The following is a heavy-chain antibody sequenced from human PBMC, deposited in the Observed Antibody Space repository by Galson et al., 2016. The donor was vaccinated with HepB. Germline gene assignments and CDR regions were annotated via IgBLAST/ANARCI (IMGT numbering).Heavy chain of an antibody. D-gene: IGHD1-26*01. J-gene: IGHJ4*02. CDR3: ARDQNGSYLAY. CDR2: IQYSGNT. CDR1: GGSVISDNYY. Sequence: SETLSLTCTVSGGSVISDNYYWSWIRQPPGKGLEWIGLIQYSGNTNCNPSLRGRVTISIDTSKNQFSLKVNSVTAADTAVYYCARDQNGSYLAYWGLGALVAVSS. V-gene: IGHV4-61*01.